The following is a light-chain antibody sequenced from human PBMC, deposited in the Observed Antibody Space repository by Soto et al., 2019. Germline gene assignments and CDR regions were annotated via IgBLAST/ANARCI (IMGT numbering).Light chain of an antibody. CDR1: QAVSSTY. CDR3: HQCGNSWWT. V-gene: IGKV3-20*01. Sequence: EVVLTQSPNTLSLSPGESDTLSCRASQAVSSTYLVWYQQKPGLAPRLLIYGASSRAPGISDRFSGSGSGXXXXXXXXXLVPEDFAVYYCHQCGNSWWTFGEGTKVDIK. CDR2: GAS. J-gene: IGKJ1*01.